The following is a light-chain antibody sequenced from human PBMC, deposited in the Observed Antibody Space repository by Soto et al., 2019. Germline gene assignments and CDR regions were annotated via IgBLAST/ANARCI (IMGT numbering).Light chain of an antibody. V-gene: IGLV2-14*01. CDR2: ASS. CDR1: SSDVGSYNY. CDR3: SSYTSGSTLYV. Sequence: QSVLTQPASVSGSPGQSITISCTGTSSDVGSYNYVSWYQQHPGKAPRLMIYASSNRPSGVSHRFSGSRSGNTASLTISGLQAEDEADYFCSSYTSGSTLYVFGRGTKV. J-gene: IGLJ1*01.